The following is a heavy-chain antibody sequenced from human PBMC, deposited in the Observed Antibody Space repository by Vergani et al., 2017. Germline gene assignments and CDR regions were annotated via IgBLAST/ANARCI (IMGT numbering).Heavy chain of an antibody. V-gene: IGHV4-4*07. CDR1: GGSISPYY. D-gene: IGHD6-19*01. J-gene: IGHJ5*02. Sequence: QVQLQESGPGLVKPSETLSLTCTVSGGSISPYYWSWIRQPAGKGLEWIGRIYTSESTNYNPSLKSRVTMSVDTSKNQFSLKLSSVTAADTAVYYCASDTHSGQRADRWGQGILVTVTS. CDR2: IYTSEST. CDR3: ASDTHSGQRADR.